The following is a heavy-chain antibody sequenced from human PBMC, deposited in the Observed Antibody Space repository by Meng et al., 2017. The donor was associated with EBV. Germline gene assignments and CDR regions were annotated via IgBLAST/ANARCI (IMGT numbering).Heavy chain of an antibody. CDR2: INTYSGKA. D-gene: IGHD1-1*01. CDR1: GYPVRNYA. J-gene: IGHJ4*02. CDR3: ARGVEENGSHYPFDS. V-gene: IGHV7-4-1*02. Sequence: QAGAAWKRAWASGNVSWKASGYPVRNYAINWMGQVPGQGLEWMGWINTYSGKATFAQGFTGRFVFSLDTPVTTAHLQISGLKTEDSAVYYCARGVEENGSHYPFDSWGQGTLVTVSS.